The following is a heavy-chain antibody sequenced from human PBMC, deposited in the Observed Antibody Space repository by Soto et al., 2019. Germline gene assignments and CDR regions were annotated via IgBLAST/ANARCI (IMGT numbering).Heavy chain of an antibody. CDR2: GSA. V-gene: IGHV1-69*01. CDR1: GGTFSIYT. CDR3: AREGPPDIAWFDP. J-gene: IGHJ5*02. D-gene: IGHD2-15*01. Sequence: QVRLVQSGAEVKKPGSSVKVSCKASGGTFSIYTISWVRQAPGQGLEWMGGSANSAQKFQGRLTVTADESTSTVYLELSSLTSVDTAVYYCAREGPPDIAWFDPWGQGTLVSVSS.